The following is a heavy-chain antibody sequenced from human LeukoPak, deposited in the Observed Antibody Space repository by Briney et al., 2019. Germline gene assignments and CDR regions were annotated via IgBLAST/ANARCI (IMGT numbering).Heavy chain of an antibody. CDR1: GFTFSDYA. V-gene: IGHV3-23*01. CDR3: ASSWTIAVAGRKYYFQY. CDR2: ISQGT. Sequence: QPGGSLSLSCAASGFTFSDYAMNWVRQAPGKGLEWVSTISQGTYYVDSVKGRFTISRDNSKNTLYLQMHSLRAEDTAVYYCASSWTIAVAGRKYYFQYWGQGTLVTVSS. J-gene: IGHJ4*02. D-gene: IGHD6-19*01.